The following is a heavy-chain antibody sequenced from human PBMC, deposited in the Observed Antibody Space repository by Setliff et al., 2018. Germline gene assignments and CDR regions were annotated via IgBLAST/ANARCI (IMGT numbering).Heavy chain of an antibody. CDR3: ASPGRDNLDSPFDAFDI. D-gene: IGHD3-3*01. Sequence: TSETLSLTCSVSGGSITSGHYWGWIRQSPGKGLEWLATIHQRGRTYYNPSLNSRVTISLDTSKNHFSLKLRSVTAEDSAVYYCASPGRDNLDSPFDAFDIWGQGTKVTVSS. J-gene: IGHJ3*02. V-gene: IGHV4-38-2*01. CDR1: GGSITSGHY. CDR2: IHQRGRT.